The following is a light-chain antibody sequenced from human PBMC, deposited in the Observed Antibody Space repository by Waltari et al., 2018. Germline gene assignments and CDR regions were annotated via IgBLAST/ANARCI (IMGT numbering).Light chain of an antibody. CDR1: SSDVGRYNL. CDR3: CSYAGSSTFHVV. Sequence: QSALTQPASVSGSPGQSITISCTGTSSDVGRYNLVSWYQQHPGKAPKLMIYEVSKRPSGVSNRFSGSKSGNTASLTISGLQAEDEADYYCCSYAGSSTFHVVFGGVTKLTVL. J-gene: IGLJ2*01. CDR2: EVS. V-gene: IGLV2-23*02.